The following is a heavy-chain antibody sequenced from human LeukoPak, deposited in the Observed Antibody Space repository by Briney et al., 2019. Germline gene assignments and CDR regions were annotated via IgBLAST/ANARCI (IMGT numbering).Heavy chain of an antibody. J-gene: IGHJ4*02. CDR1: GGSISSGGYY. V-gene: IGHV4-31*03. Sequence: PSETLSLTCTVSGGSISSGGYYWSWIRQHPGTGLEWIGYIYYSGSTYYNPSLKSRVTISVDTSKNQFSLKLSSVTAADTAVYYCAGGLHPELWSFSFDYWGQGTLVTVSS. CDR3: AGGLHPELWSFSFDY. CDR2: IYYSGST. D-gene: IGHD4-11*01.